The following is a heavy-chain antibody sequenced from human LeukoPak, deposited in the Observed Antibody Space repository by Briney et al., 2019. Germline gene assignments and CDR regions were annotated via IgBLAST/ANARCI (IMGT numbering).Heavy chain of an antibody. V-gene: IGHV3-21*01. CDR1: GFTFSSYS. D-gene: IGHD6-19*01. J-gene: IGHJ4*02. Sequence: GGSLRLSCAASGFTFSSYSMNWVRQAPGKGLEWVSSISSSSSYIYYADSVKGRFTISRDNAKNSLYQQMNSLRAEDTAVYYCAREGKLTGYSGGLGFNYWGQGNLVTVSS. CDR2: ISSSSSYI. CDR3: AREGKLTGYSGGLGFNY.